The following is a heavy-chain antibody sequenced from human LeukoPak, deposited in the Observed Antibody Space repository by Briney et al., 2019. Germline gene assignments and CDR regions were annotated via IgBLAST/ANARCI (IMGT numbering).Heavy chain of an antibody. J-gene: IGHJ4*02. CDR2: INHSGST. D-gene: IGHD3-3*01. CDR1: GGSFSGYY. CDR3: ARGSQIFGAPSHFDY. Sequence: SETLSLTCAVYGGSFSGYYWSWIRQPPGKGLEWIGEINHSGSTNYNPSLKSRVTISVDTSKNQFSLKLSSVTAADTAVYYCARGSQIFGAPSHFDYWGQGTLVTVSS. V-gene: IGHV4-34*01.